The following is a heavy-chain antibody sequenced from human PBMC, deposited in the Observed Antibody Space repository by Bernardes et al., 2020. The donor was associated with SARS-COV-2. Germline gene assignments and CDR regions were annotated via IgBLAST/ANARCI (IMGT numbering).Heavy chain of an antibody. CDR1: GYTFTMYT. Sequence: ASVKVSCKTSGYTFTMYTITWVRQAPGQGLEWMGWISTYNGDTKIAQKFQDRVSMTTDTSTNTAYMELRSLRADDTAVYYCAKDRGSVKTGFDYWGQGTQLPVSS. CDR2: ISTYNGDT. CDR3: AKDRGSVKTGFDY. D-gene: IGHD1-1*01. J-gene: IGHJ4*02. V-gene: IGHV1-18*04.